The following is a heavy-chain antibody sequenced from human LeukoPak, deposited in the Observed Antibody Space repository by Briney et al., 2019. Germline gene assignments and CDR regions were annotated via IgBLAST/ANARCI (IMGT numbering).Heavy chain of an antibody. Sequence: ASVKVSCKASGYTFTSYGISWVRQAPGQGLEWMGWISAYNGNTNYAQKLQGRVTMTTDTSTSTAYMELRSLRSDDTAVYYCARGATYCYDSSGYYFDYWGQGTLVTVSS. J-gene: IGHJ4*02. D-gene: IGHD3-22*01. CDR2: ISAYNGNT. CDR1: GYTFTSYG. V-gene: IGHV1-18*01. CDR3: ARGATYCYDSSGYYFDY.